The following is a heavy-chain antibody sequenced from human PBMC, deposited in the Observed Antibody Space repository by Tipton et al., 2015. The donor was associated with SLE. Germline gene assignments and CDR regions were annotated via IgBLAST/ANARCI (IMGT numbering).Heavy chain of an antibody. V-gene: IGHV4-39*01. J-gene: IGHJ4*02. CDR1: GGSLSSRYYV. CDR3: VGWGSSGYYYGFGY. D-gene: IGHD3-22*01. Sequence: TLSLTCTFSGGSLSSRYYVWGWIRQPPGKGVAWIGSIYDTENTYYNPSLKSRVTISEDTSGNQFSLKLTTVTAADTAVYYCVGWGSSGYYYGFGYWGQGTLVTVSS. CDR2: IYDTENT.